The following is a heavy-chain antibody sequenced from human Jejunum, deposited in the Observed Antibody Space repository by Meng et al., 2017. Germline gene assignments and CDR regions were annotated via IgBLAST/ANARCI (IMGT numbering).Heavy chain of an antibody. D-gene: IGHD3-10*01. CDR1: GGSISGSNYY. V-gene: IGHV4-39*07. Sequence: QLELQESGPGLVKASETLPLTCTVFGGSISGSNYYWGWIRQPPGKGLEWIGTIYYSGSTYYNPSLKSRVTISVDTSKNQFSLNLSSVTAADTAIYYCARVSKPYGSGLDPWGQGTLVTVSS. CDR3: ARVSKPYGSGLDP. J-gene: IGHJ5*02. CDR2: IYYSGST.